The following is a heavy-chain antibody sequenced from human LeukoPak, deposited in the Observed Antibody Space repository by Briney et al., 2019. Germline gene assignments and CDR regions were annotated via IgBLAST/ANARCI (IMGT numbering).Heavy chain of an antibody. CDR1: GGSISSYY. Sequence: PSETLSLTCTVSGGSISSYYWSWIRQPPGKGLEWIGYIYYSGSTNYNPSLKSRVTISVDTSKNQFSLKLSSVTAADMAVYYCARLRGWFDPWGQGTLVTVSS. D-gene: IGHD5-12*01. J-gene: IGHJ5*02. CDR2: IYYSGST. V-gene: IGHV4-59*01. CDR3: ARLRGWFDP.